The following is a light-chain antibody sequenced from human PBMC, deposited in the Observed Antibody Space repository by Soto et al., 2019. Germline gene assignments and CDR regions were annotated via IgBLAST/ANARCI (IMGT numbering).Light chain of an antibody. CDR3: QQYNNWPYT. CDR2: GAS. CDR1: QRVSSN. V-gene: IGKV3-15*01. Sequence: IVMTQSPATLSVSPGERATLSCRASQRVSSNLAWSQQKPGQAPRLLIYGASPRATGIPARFGGSGSGTEFTLTISSLQSEDFAVYYCQQYNNWPYTFGQGTKLEIK. J-gene: IGKJ2*01.